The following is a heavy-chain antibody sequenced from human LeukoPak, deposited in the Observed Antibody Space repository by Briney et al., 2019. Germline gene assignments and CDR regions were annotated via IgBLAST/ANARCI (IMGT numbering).Heavy chain of an antibody. CDR1: GFTFSDYY. CDR2: ISSSGSTI. J-gene: IGHJ3*02. V-gene: IGHV3-11*01. D-gene: IGHD3-9*01. Sequence: GGSLRLSCAASGFTFSDYYMSWIRQAPGKGLEWVSYISSSGSTIYYADSVKGRFTISRDNAKNSLYLQMNSLRAEDTAVYYCARANAGVLRYFDWFPDAFDIWGQGTMVTVSS. CDR3: ARANAGVLRYFDWFPDAFDI.